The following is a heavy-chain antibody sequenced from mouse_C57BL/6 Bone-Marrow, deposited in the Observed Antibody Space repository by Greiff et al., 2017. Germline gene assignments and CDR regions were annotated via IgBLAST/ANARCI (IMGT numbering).Heavy chain of an antibody. CDR3: ATWNYYGSSYVGY. D-gene: IGHD1-1*01. CDR2: IHPNSGST. CDR1: GYTFTSYW. J-gene: IGHJ2*01. V-gene: IGHV1-64*01. Sequence: QVQLQQPGAELVKPGASVKLSCKASGYTFTSYWMHWVKQRPGQGLEWIGMIHPNSGSTNYNEKFKSKATLTVDKSSSTAYMQLSSLTSEDSAVYYCATWNYYGSSYVGYWGQGTTLTVSS.